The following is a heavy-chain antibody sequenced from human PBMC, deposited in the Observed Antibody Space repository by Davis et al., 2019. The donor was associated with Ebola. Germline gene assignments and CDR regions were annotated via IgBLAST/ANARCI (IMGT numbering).Heavy chain of an antibody. CDR1: GFTFDDYA. CDR3: AKEGKARIPYDFWSGYWFGSPDLDY. Sequence: PGGSLRLSCAASGFTFDDYAMHWVRQAPGKGLEWVSLISGDGGSTYYADSVKGRFTISRDNSKNSLYLQMNSLRTEDTALYYCAKEGKARIPYDFWSGYWFGSPDLDYWGQGTLVTVSS. J-gene: IGHJ4*02. CDR2: ISGDGGST. V-gene: IGHV3-43*02. D-gene: IGHD3-3*01.